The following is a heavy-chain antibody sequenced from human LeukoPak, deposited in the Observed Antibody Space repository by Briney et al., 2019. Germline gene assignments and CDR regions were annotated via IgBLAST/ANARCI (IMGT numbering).Heavy chain of an antibody. CDR2: INSGGADR. CDR3: AKEWTVAAGATNYLDS. CDR1: GFMFSNYA. J-gene: IGHJ4*02. V-gene: IGHV3-23*01. D-gene: IGHD1-26*01. Sequence: GSLRLSCVTSGFMFSNYAMTWVRQAPGKGLEWVSSINSGGADRYYADSVKGRFTISRDNSKSTLYLQMNRLRVEDTATYFCAKEWTVAAGATNYLDSWGQGTLVTVSS.